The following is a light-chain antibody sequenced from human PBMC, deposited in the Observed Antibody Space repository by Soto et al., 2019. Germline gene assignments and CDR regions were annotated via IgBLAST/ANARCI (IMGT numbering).Light chain of an antibody. CDR3: AAWDDSLTGPAV. J-gene: IGLJ3*02. Sequence: QSVLTQPPSVSAAPGQKVTIACSGSSSNIGNNHVSWYQQVPGTAPKLLIYDSNERPSGIPDRFSGSKSDTSATLGITGLQTGDEADYYCAAWDDSLTGPAVFGGGTKLTVL. CDR1: SSNIGNNH. CDR2: DSN. V-gene: IGLV1-51*01.